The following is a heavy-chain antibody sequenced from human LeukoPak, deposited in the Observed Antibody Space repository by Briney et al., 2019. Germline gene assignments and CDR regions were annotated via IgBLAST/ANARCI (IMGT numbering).Heavy chain of an antibody. Sequence: ASVKVSCKASGYTFTSYYMHWVRQAPGQGLEWMGIINSSGGSTSYAQKFQGRVTMTRDTSTSTVYMELSSLRSEDTAVYYCASVNVDTASVDYWGQGTLVTVSS. J-gene: IGHJ4*02. D-gene: IGHD5-18*01. CDR2: INSSGGST. V-gene: IGHV1-46*01. CDR3: ASVNVDTASVDY. CDR1: GYTFTSYY.